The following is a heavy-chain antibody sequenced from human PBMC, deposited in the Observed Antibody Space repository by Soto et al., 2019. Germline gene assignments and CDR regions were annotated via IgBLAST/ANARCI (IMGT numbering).Heavy chain of an antibody. V-gene: IGHV1-18*01. D-gene: IGHD6-19*01. J-gene: IGHJ4*02. CDR3: ARGGAVASAIDN. Sequence: ASVKVSCTASGYTFSSYGINWVRQAPGQGLEWLGWVSPYDGYTNYAQILQGRVSMTTDTDTSTAYMELRSLTSDDTAVYYCARGGAVASAIDNWGQGTLVTVSS. CDR2: VSPYDGYT. CDR1: GYTFSSYG.